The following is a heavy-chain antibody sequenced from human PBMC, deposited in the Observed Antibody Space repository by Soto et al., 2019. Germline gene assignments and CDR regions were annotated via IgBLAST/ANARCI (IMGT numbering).Heavy chain of an antibody. CDR3: ARTGNLWGAPFDP. CDR2: NYYSGST. J-gene: IGHJ5*02. CDR1: GGSISSGGSY. Sequence: SETLSLTCTVSGGSISSGGSYWSWIRQHPGKGLEWIGYNYYSGSTYYNPSLQSRVTISVDTSKDRVSLQLSSVTAADTAVYYCARTGNLWGAPFDPWGQGTLVTVSS. V-gene: IGHV4-31*03. D-gene: IGHD2-21*01.